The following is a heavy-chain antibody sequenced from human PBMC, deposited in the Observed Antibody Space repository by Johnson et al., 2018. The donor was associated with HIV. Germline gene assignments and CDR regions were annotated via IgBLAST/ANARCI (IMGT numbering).Heavy chain of an antibody. CDR3: ALVLGALPGAFDI. CDR2: IRYDGSNK. Sequence: QVQLVESGGGVVQPGGSLRLSCAASGFTFSSYGMHWVRQAPGKGLEWVAFIRYDGSNKYYADSVKGRFTISRDNSKNTLYLQMNSLRAEDTAVYYCALVLGALPGAFDIWGQGTMVTVSS. D-gene: IGHD3-16*01. V-gene: IGHV3-30*02. CDR1: GFTFSSYG. J-gene: IGHJ3*02.